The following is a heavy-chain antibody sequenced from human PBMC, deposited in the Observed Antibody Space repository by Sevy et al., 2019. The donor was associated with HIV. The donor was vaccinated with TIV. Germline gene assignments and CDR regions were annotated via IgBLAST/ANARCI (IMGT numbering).Heavy chain of an antibody. J-gene: IGHJ2*01. CDR1: GFTFSSYS. D-gene: IGHD6-19*01. CDR2: ISSSSSTI. Sequence: GGSLRLSCAASGFTFSSYSMNWVRQAPGKGLEWVSYISSSSSTIYYADSVKGRITISRDNAKNSLYLQMNSLRDEDTAVYYCARDSGYSSGWYDWYFDLWGRGTLVTVSS. V-gene: IGHV3-48*02. CDR3: ARDSGYSSGWYDWYFDL.